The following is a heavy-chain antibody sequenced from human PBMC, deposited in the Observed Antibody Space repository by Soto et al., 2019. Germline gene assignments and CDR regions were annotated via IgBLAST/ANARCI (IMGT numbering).Heavy chain of an antibody. CDR1: GCSISSSSYY. CDR3: ARRGMDGDYVGYFDY. D-gene: IGHD4-17*01. V-gene: IGHV4-39*01. CDR2: IYYSGST. Sequence: SETLSLTCTISGCSISSSSYYWGWIRQPPGKGLEWIGSIYYSGSTYYNPSLKSRVTISVDTSKNQFSLKLSSVTAADTAVYYCARRGMDGDYVGYFDYWGQGTLVTVSS. J-gene: IGHJ4*02.